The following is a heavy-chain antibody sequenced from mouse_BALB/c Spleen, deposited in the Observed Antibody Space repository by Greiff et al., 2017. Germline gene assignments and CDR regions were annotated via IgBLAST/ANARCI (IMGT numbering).Heavy chain of an antibody. CDR2: IYPGNSDT. D-gene: IGHD2-1*01. CDR1: GYTFTSYW. CDR3: TRFYGNYRVLYAMDY. J-gene: IGHJ4*01. V-gene: IGHV1-5*01. Sequence: VQLQQSGTVLARPGASVKMSCKASGYTFTSYWMHWVKQRPGQGLEWIGAIYPGNSDTSYNQKFKGKAKLTAVTSTSTAYMELSSLTNEDSAVYYCTRFYGNYRVLYAMDYWGQGTSVTVSS.